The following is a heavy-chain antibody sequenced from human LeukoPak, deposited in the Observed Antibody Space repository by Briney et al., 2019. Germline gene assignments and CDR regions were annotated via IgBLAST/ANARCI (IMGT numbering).Heavy chain of an antibody. CDR2: IYYSGST. CDR3: ARDNHYYDSSGIFDY. Sequence: SQTLSPTCTVSGGSISSGGYYWSWIRQHPGKGLEWIGYIYYSGSTYYNPSLKSRVTISVDTSKNQFSLKLSSVTAADTAVCYCARDNHYYDSSGIFDYWGQGTLVTVSS. D-gene: IGHD3-22*01. J-gene: IGHJ4*02. CDR1: GGSISSGGYY. V-gene: IGHV4-31*03.